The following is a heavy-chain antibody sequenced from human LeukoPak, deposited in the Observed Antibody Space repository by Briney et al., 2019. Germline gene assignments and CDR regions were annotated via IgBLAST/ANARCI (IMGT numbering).Heavy chain of an antibody. CDR3: ARENNYYYYYYMDV. CDR2: ISSSSSTI. D-gene: IGHD1/OR15-1a*01. V-gene: IGHV3-48*01. Sequence: GGSLRLSCAASGFTFSSYSMNWVRQAPGKGLEWVSYISSSSSTIYYADSVKGRFTISRDNAKNSLYLQMNSLRAEDTAVYYCARENNYYYYYYMDVWGKGTTVTVSS. CDR1: GFTFSSYS. J-gene: IGHJ6*03.